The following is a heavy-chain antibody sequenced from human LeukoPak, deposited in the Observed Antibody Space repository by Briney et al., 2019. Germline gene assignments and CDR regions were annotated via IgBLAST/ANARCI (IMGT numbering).Heavy chain of an antibody. J-gene: IGHJ4*02. D-gene: IGHD6-6*01. V-gene: IGHV3-7*01. CDR3: ARAPAAARPYYFDY. CDR1: RFTFSSHW. CDR2: IKQDGSEK. Sequence: PGGSLRLSCAASRFTFSSHWMSWVRQAPGKGLEWVAKIKQDGSEKYYVDSVKGRFTISRDNAKNSLYLQMNSLRPEDTAVYYCARAPAAARPYYFDYWGQGTLVTVSS.